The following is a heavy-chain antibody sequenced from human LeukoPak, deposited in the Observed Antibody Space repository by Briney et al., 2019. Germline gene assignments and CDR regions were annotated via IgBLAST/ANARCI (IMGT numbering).Heavy chain of an antibody. CDR3: ARGYCSGTSCFGAFDM. J-gene: IGHJ3*02. V-gene: IGHV3-7*01. D-gene: IGHD2-2*01. CDR2: TGQDGTEK. Sequence: GGSLRLSCAASGFTFSSYSMSWVRQAPGKGLEWVANTGQDGTEKHYVESVKGRFTISRDNAKNSLYLQMSSLRAEDTAVYHCARGYCSGTSCFGAFDMWGQGTMVPVSS. CDR1: GFTFSSYS.